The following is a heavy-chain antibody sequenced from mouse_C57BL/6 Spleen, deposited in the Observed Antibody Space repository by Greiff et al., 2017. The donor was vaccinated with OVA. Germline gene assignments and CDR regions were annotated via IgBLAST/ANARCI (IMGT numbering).Heavy chain of an antibody. Sequence: QVQLQQPGAELVKPGASVKLSCKASGYTFTSYWMHWVKQRPGRGLEWIGRIDPNSGGTKYNEKFKSKATLTVDKPSSTAYMQLSSLTSEDSAVYYCASPYYYGSDAMDYWGQGTTLTVSS. J-gene: IGHJ2*01. V-gene: IGHV1-72*01. D-gene: IGHD1-1*01. CDR2: IDPNSGGT. CDR1: GYTFTSYW. CDR3: ASPYYYGSDAMDY.